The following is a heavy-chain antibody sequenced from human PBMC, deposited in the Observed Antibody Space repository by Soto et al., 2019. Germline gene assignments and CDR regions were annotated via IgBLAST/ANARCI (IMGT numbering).Heavy chain of an antibody. CDR3: ATDRLPKYSSSWYRASDI. CDR1: GYTLTELS. D-gene: IGHD6-13*01. Sequence: GASVKVSCKVSGYTLTELSMHWVRQAPGKGLEWMGGFDPEDGETIYAQKFQGRVTMTEDTSTDTAYMELSSLRSEDTAVYYCATDRLPKYSSSWYRASDIWGQGTMVTVSS. J-gene: IGHJ3*02. CDR2: FDPEDGET. V-gene: IGHV1-24*01.